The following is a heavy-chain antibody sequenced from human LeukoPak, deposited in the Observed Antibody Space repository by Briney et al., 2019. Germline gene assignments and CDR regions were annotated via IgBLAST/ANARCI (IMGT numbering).Heavy chain of an antibody. CDR2: IYHTGST. Sequence: SQTLSLTFTVSGGSISGSGYYWSWIRQPPGKGLEWIGYIYHTGSTYYNPSLVSRVTISVDRSKNQFSLRLTSVTAADTAVYYCARIMSARPDYWGQGTLVTVSS. CDR3: ARIMSARPDY. J-gene: IGHJ4*02. D-gene: IGHD6-6*01. V-gene: IGHV4-30-2*01. CDR1: GGSISGSGYY.